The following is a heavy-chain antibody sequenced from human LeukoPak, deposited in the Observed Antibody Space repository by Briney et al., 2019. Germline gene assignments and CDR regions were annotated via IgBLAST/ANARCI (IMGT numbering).Heavy chain of an antibody. D-gene: IGHD5-24*01. CDR2: IIPIFGTA. J-gene: IGHJ4*02. CDR1: GGTFSSYA. CDR3: ACGFMASTDSYYFDY. Sequence: SVKVSCKAFGGTFSSYAISWVRQAPGQGLEWMGGIIPIFGTANYAQKFQGRVTITTDESTSTAYMELSSLRSEDTAVYYCACGFMASTDSYYFDYWGQGTLVTVSS. V-gene: IGHV1-69*05.